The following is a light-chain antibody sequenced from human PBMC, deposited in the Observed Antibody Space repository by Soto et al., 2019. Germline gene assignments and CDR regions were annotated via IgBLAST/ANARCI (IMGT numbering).Light chain of an antibody. V-gene: IGKV1-8*01. CDR2: AAS. CDR1: QGIASY. J-gene: IGKJ4*01. CDR3: QELHNSPLR. Sequence: AIRMTQSPSSLSASTGDRVTITCRASQGIASYLAWYQQKPGKAPKLLIYAASTLQSGVPSRFSGSGSGIDFALTISWLLSVFSLNYYRQELHNSPLRVGGGPKVDIK.